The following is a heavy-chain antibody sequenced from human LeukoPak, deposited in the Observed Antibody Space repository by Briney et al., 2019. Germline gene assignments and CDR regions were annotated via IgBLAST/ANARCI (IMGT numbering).Heavy chain of an antibody. J-gene: IGHJ3*02. Sequence: GASVTVSCKASGGTFSSYAISWVRQAPGQGLEWMGGIIPIFGTANYAQKFQGRVTITADESTSTAYMELSSLRSEDTAVYYCARDLAYCGGDCYFVDAFDIWGQGTMVTVSS. D-gene: IGHD2-21*02. CDR1: GGTFSSYA. CDR3: ARDLAYCGGDCYFVDAFDI. CDR2: IIPIFGTA. V-gene: IGHV1-69*13.